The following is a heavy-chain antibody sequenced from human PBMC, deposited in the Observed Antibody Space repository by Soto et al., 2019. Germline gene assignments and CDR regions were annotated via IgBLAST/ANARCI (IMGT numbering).Heavy chain of an antibody. D-gene: IGHD6-13*01. CDR2: ISAYNGNK. CDR3: ARSTGYMDVWFDP. Sequence: ASVKVSCKASGYTFTSSGISWVRQAPGQGLEWMGWISAYNGNKNYAQKLQGRVTMTTDTLATTAYMELRSLRSDDTAVYHCARSTGYMDVWFDPWGQGTLVTVSS. V-gene: IGHV1-18*01. CDR1: GYTFTSSG. J-gene: IGHJ5*02.